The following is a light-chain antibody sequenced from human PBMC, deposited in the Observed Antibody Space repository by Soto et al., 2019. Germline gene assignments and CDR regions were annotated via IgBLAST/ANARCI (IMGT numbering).Light chain of an antibody. CDR1: LPISNY. J-gene: IGKJ1*01. Sequence: DIQMTQSPSSLSASVGDRVTISCRASLPISNYLAWYQPKPGKIPPLLIYAPSTLQAGVPARFSGSGSGAHFTLTIRTLQPEDFAVYSCQQYGSSPWTFGQGTKV. V-gene: IGKV1-27*01. CDR3: QQYGSSPWT. CDR2: APS.